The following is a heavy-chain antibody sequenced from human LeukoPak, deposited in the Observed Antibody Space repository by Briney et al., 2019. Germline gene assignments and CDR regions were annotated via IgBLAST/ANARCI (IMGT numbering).Heavy chain of an antibody. D-gene: IGHD6-6*01. CDR1: GYTFTSYD. CDR3: ARASSIAARRKPSNYYYYYMDV. V-gene: IGHV1-8*03. CDR2: MNPNSGNT. J-gene: IGHJ6*03. Sequence: ASVKVSCKASGYTFTSYDINWVRQATGQGLEWMGWMNPNSGNTGYAQKFQGRVTITRNTSISTAYMELSSLRSEDTAVYYCARASSIAARRKPSNYYYYYMDVWAKGPRSPSP.